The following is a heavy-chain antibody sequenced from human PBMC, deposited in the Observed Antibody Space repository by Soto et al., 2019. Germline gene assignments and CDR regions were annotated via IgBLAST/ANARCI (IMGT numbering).Heavy chain of an antibody. CDR1: WFTVSSNY. Sequence: GGSLRLSCAASWFTVSSNYMSWVRQAPGKGLEWVSVIYSGGSTYYADSVKGRFTISRHNSKNTLYLQMNSLRAEDTAVYYCASSLDSGYDRFDYWGQGTLVTVSS. J-gene: IGHJ4*02. CDR2: IYSGGST. V-gene: IGHV3-53*04. D-gene: IGHD5-12*01. CDR3: ASSLDSGYDRFDY.